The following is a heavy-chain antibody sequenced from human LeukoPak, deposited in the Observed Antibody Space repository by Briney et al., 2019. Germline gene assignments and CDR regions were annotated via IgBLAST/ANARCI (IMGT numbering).Heavy chain of an antibody. J-gene: IGHJ6*03. CDR3: ARGHDYGGNGFYYYYYMDV. D-gene: IGHD4-23*01. V-gene: IGHV1-8*01. CDR2: MNPNSGNT. CDR1: GYTFTSYD. Sequence: ASVKVSCKASGYTFTSYDINWVRQATGQGLEWMGWMNPNSGNTGYAQKFQGRVTMTRNTSISTAYMELSSLRSEDTAVYYCARGHDYGGNGFYYYYYMDVWGKGTTVTVSS.